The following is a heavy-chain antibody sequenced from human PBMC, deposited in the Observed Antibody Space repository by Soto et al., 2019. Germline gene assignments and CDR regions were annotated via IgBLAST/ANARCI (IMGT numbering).Heavy chain of an antibody. CDR3: AKTLSGYSYGPSGSYYY. V-gene: IGHV3-30*18. Sequence: QVQLVESGGGVVQPGRSLRLSCAASGFSFSSYGMHWVRQAPGKGLEWVAVISYDGSNKYYADSVKGRFTISRDNSKNTLSLQVNSLRAEDTAVYYCAKTLSGYSYGPSGSYYY. J-gene: IGHJ6*01. D-gene: IGHD5-18*01. CDR2: ISYDGSNK. CDR1: GFSFSSYG.